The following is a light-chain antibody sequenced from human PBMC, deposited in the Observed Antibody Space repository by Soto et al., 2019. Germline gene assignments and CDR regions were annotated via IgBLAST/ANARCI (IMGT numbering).Light chain of an antibody. CDR3: SSFTSTSPLAV. CDR2: GVT. Sequence: QSVLTQPASVSGSPGQSITISCTGTSSDIGGYNYVSWYQHYPGKAPQLMIYGVTNRPSGVSNRFSGSKSGNTASLTISGLQTEDEADYYCSSFTSTSPLAVFGPGTKLTVL. V-gene: IGLV2-14*03. CDR1: SSDIGGYNY. J-gene: IGLJ1*01.